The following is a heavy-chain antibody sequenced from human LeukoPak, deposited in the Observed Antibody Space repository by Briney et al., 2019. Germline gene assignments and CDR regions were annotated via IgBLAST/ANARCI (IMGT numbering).Heavy chain of an antibody. CDR2: INPNSGGT. CDR3: ALDRGSGIFL. D-gene: IGHD2-21*01. CDR1: GYTFTRYY. V-gene: IGHV1-2*02. J-gene: IGHJ4*02. Sequence: ASVKVSCKASGYTFTRYYVHWLRQAPGQGLEWVGWINPNSGGTNYAQKFQGRVTVTRDTSISTAYLELSSLRSDDTAVYYCALDRGSGIFLWGQGTLVTVSS.